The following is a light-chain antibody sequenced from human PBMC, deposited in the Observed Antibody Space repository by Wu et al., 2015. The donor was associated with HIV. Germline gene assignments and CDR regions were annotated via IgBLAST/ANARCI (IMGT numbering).Light chain of an antibody. Sequence: EIVLTQSPGTLSLSPGERATLSCRASQSVSSSYLAWYQQKPGQAPRLLIYGASSRATGIPDRFSGSGSGTDFTLTISSLQSEDFAVYYCQHYNSWPYSFGRGDHAGD. CDR3: QHYNSWPYS. CDR1: QSVSSSY. CDR2: GAS. V-gene: IGKV3-20*01. J-gene: IGKJ2*03.